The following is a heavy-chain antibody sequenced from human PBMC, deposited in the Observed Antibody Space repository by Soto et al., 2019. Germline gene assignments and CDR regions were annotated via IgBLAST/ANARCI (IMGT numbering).Heavy chain of an antibody. Sequence: GWSLRLSCAASGFNFSNAWMSWVRQAPGKGLEWVGRIKSKTDGGTTDYAAPVKGRFTISRDDSKNTLYLQMNSLKTEDTAVYYCTTSGDDGGELLDYWGQGTQVNVSS. CDR1: GFNFSNAW. CDR2: IKSKTDGGTT. CDR3: TTSGDDGGELLDY. V-gene: IGHV3-15*01. D-gene: IGHD3-10*01. J-gene: IGHJ4*02.